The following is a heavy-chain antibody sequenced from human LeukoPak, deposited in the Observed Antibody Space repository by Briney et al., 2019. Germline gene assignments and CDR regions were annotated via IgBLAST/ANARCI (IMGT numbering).Heavy chain of an antibody. CDR1: GGSISSSSYY. V-gene: IGHV4-39*07. Sequence: SETLSLTCTVSGGSISSSSYYWGWIRQPPGKGLEWIGSIYYSGSTYYNPSLKSRVTISVDTSKNQFSLKLSSVTAADTAVYYCGRIHRDSGSPTWFYWGQGALVTVSS. CDR3: GRIHRDSGSPTWFY. CDR2: IYYSGST. D-gene: IGHD3-10*01. J-gene: IGHJ4*02.